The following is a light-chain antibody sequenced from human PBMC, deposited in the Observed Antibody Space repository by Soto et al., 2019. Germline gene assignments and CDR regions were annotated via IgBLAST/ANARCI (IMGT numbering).Light chain of an antibody. V-gene: IGKV3-15*01. CDR1: QSVNSD. Sequence: ETVMTQSPATLSVSPGERATLSCRASQSVNSDLAWYQKKPGQAPRLLIYGASTRATGIPARFSGGGSGTEFTLTISSLQSEDFAVYFCQQRNDWPRITFGQGTRLEIK. CDR3: QQRNDWPRIT. CDR2: GAS. J-gene: IGKJ5*01.